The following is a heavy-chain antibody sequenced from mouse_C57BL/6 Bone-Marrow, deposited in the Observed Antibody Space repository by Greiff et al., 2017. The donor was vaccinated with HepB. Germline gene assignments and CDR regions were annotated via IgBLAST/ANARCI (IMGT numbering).Heavy chain of an antibody. V-gene: IGHV5-2*01. CDR3: ARAVGPGYFDY. CDR1: EYEFPSHD. J-gene: IGHJ2*01. CDR2: INSDGGST. Sequence: EVKLMESGGGLVQPGESMKLSCESYEYEFPSHDMSWVRKTPEKRLELVAAINSDGGSTYYPDTMEIRFIISRDNTKKTLYLQMISLRSEDTALYDCARAVGPGYFDYWGQGTTLTVSS.